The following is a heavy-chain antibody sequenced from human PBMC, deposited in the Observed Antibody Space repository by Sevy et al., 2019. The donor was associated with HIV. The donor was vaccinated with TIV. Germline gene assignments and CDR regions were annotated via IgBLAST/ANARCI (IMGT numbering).Heavy chain of an antibody. V-gene: IGHV3-11*06. CDR2: ISSGSSYT. CDR3: ARDQMSLAGIAVAGTFIDY. J-gene: IGHJ4*02. Sequence: GGSLRLSCAASGFTFSDYYMSWIRQAPGKGLEWVSYISSGSSYTNYADSVKGRFTISRDNAKNSLYLQMNSLRAEDTAVYYCARDQMSLAGIAVAGTFIDYWGQGTLVTVSS. D-gene: IGHD6-19*01. CDR1: GFTFSDYY.